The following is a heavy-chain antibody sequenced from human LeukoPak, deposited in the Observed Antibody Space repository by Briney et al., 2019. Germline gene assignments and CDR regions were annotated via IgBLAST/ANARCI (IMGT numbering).Heavy chain of an antibody. V-gene: IGHV3-23*01. J-gene: IGHJ5*02. CDR2: ISDSGGST. CDR1: GFSFSSYA. CDR3: AESLGVVVPAASRWFDP. Sequence: GGSLRLSCAASGFSFSSYAMSWVRQAPGKGLEWVSIISDSGGSTYYADSVKGRSTISRDNSKNTLNLQMNSLRAEDTAVYYCAESLGVVVPAASRWFDPWGQGTLVTVSS. D-gene: IGHD2-2*01.